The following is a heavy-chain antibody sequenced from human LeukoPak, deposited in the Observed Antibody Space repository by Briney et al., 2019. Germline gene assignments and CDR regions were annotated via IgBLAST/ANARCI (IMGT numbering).Heavy chain of an antibody. Sequence: ASVKVSCKASGYTFTGYYIHWVRQAPGQGLEWMGWIDGNSGGTNYQQKFQGRFTMTRDTSISTAYMELSSLRSDDTAVYYCARDKAMDFGLFFDIWGQGTTVTVSS. D-gene: IGHD2-2*03. CDR2: IDGNSGGT. CDR3: ARDKAMDFGLFFDI. CDR1: GYTFTGYY. J-gene: IGHJ3*02. V-gene: IGHV1-2*02.